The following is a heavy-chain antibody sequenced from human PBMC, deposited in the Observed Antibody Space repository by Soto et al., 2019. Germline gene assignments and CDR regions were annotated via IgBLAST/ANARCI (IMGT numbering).Heavy chain of an antibody. CDR1: GYTXTSYY. Sequence: GASVKVXCKASGYTXTSYYMHWVRQSPGQGLEWMGIINPSGGSTSYAQKFQGRVTMTRDTSTSTVYMELSSLRSEDTAVYYCARDGTLSGGIAARPNAFDIWGQGTMVTVSS. D-gene: IGHD6-6*01. V-gene: IGHV1-46*03. CDR2: INPSGGST. J-gene: IGHJ3*02. CDR3: ARDGTLSGGIAARPNAFDI.